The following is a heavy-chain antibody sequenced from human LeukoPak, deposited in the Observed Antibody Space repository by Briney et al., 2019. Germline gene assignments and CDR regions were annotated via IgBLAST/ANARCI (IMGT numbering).Heavy chain of an antibody. V-gene: IGHV4-31*03. Sequence: SETLSLTCTVSGGSISSGGYYWTWIRQPPGKGLEWIGYMSQSGSTYYDPSLKSRVTISVDTSKSQFSLKLTSVTAADTAVYYCARDWSGPYYFDYWGQGTLVTVSS. CDR3: ARDWSGPYYFDY. CDR1: GGSISSGGYY. J-gene: IGHJ4*01. CDR2: MSQSGST. D-gene: IGHD3-3*01.